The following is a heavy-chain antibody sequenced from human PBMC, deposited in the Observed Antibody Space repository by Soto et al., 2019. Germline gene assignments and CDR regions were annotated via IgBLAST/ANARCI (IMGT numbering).Heavy chain of an antibody. V-gene: IGHV4-34*01. D-gene: IGHD1-7*01. CDR2: INHSGST. CDR3: ARIGDWNYRSTPLNYYYYGMDV. Sequence: SETLSLTXAVYGGSFSGYYWSWIRQPPGKGLEWIGEINHSGSTNYNPSLKSRVTISVDTSKNQFSLKLSSVTAADTAVYYCARIGDWNYRSTPLNYYYYGMDVWGQGTTVTVSS. J-gene: IGHJ6*02. CDR1: GGSFSGYY.